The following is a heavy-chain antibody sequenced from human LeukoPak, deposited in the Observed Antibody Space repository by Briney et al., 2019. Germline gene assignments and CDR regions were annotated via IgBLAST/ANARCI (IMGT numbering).Heavy chain of an antibody. CDR2: IIPIFGTA. V-gene: IGHV1-69*13. J-gene: IGHJ4*02. Sequence: SVKVSCKASGGTFSSYAISWVRQAPGQGLEWMGGIIPIFGTANYAQKFQGRVAITADESTSTAYMELSSLRSEDTAVYYCARGSLYSSSLYYFDYWGQGTLVTVSS. D-gene: IGHD6-13*01. CDR1: GGTFSSYA. CDR3: ARGSLYSSSLYYFDY.